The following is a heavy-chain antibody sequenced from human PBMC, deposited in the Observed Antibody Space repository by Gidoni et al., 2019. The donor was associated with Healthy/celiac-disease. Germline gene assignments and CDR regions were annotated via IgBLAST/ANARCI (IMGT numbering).Heavy chain of an antibody. V-gene: IGHV1-18*01. CDR2: ISAYNGNT. J-gene: IGHJ6*02. D-gene: IGHD3-3*01. CDR1: GYTFTSYG. CDR3: AREGPLGDFWSGSYYYYYGMDV. Sequence: QVQLVQSGAEVKKPGASVKVSCKASGYTFTSYGISWVRQAPGQGLEWMGWISAYNGNTNYAQKLQGRVTMTTDTSTSTAYMELRSLRSDDTAVYYCAREGPLGDFWSGSYYYYYGMDVWGQGTTVTVSS.